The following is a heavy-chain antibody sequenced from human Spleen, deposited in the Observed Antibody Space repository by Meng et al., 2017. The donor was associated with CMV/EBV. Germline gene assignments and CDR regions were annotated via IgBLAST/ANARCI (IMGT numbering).Heavy chain of an antibody. J-gene: IGHJ4*02. CDR2: ISHSGSS. D-gene: IGHD3-9*01. Sequence: SETLSLTCTVSGGSISSSSYYWGWIRQPPGRGLEWIGCISHSGSSNYNPSLKSRLSISIDTSKNQFSLKLKFVTAADTAVYYCARVGERHDPVTGYYRDFFDYWGQGTLVTVSS. CDR3: ARVGERHDPVTGYYRDFFDY. CDR1: GGSISSSSYY. V-gene: IGHV4-61*05.